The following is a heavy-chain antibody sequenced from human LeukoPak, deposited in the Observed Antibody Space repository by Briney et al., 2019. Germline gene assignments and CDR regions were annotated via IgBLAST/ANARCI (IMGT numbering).Heavy chain of an antibody. Sequence: GGSLRLSCAASGFTFSSYAIHWVRQAPGKGLEWVAVISYDGSDKYYADSVKGRFTISRDNSKNTLYLQMNSLRAEDTAVYYCARGDYYDSSGYHYIGVDYWGQGTLVTVSS. CDR3: ARGDYYDSSGYHYIGVDY. CDR1: GFTFSSYA. V-gene: IGHV3-30*04. J-gene: IGHJ4*02. D-gene: IGHD3-22*01. CDR2: ISYDGSDK.